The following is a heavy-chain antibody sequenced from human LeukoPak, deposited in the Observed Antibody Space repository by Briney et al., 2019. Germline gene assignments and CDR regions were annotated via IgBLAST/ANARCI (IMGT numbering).Heavy chain of an antibody. V-gene: IGHV1-46*01. D-gene: IGHD6-19*01. CDR2: INPSGGST. J-gene: IGHJ6*02. CDR1: GYTFTSYY. Sequence: ASVKVSSKASGYTFTSYYMHWVRQAPGQGLVWMGIINPSGGSTSYARKFQGRVTMTRDTSTSTVYMELSSLRSEDTAVYYCARGRAVAGIYYYYGMDVWGQGTTVTVSS. CDR3: ARGRAVAGIYYYYGMDV.